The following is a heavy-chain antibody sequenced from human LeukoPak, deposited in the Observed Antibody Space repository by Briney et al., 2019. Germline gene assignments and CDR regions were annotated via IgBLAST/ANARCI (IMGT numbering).Heavy chain of an antibody. CDR2: IYYSGST. CDR1: GGPISSYY. CDR3: AREKYYYGSGSYGLSWFDP. D-gene: IGHD3-10*01. V-gene: IGHV4-59*01. Sequence: SETLSLTCTVSGGPISSYYWSWIRQPPGKGLEWIGYIYYSGSTNYNPSLKSRVTISVDTSKNQFSLKLSSVTAADTAVYYCAREKYYYGSGSYGLSWFDPWGQGTLVTVSS. J-gene: IGHJ5*02.